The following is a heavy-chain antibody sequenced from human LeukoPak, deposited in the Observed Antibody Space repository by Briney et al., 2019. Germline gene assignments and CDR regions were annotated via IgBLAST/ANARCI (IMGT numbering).Heavy chain of an antibody. CDR1: GLTFSNYA. CDR3: AKDVRRFDY. V-gene: IGHV3-23*01. Sequence: GGSLRLSCAASGLTFSNYAMSWVHQAPGKGLEWVSVISGSGTIYYADSVKGRFTISRDNSKNTLYLQMSSLRAEDTALYYCAKDVRRFDYWGQGTLVTVSS. CDR2: ISGSGTI. J-gene: IGHJ4*02.